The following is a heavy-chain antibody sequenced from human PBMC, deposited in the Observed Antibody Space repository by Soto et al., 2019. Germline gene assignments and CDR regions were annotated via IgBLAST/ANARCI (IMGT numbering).Heavy chain of an antibody. CDR1: GFTFSSYA. Sequence: QVQLVESGGGVVQPGRSLRLSCEASGFTFSSYAMHWVRQAPGKGLEWVSVISYDGSNKYYTDSVKGRFTISRDNSKNRLYLQRNSLRAEDTAVYYCARPLWRNDYNWGYFDLWGRGTLVTVSS. J-gene: IGHJ2*01. V-gene: IGHV3-30-3*01. CDR3: ARPLWRNDYNWGYFDL. CDR2: ISYDGSNK. D-gene: IGHD4-4*01.